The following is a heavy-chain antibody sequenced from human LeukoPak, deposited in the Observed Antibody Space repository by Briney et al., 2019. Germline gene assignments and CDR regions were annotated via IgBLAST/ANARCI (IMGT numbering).Heavy chain of an antibody. CDR2: TVSEIDGGTT. CDR1: GFTFNYAW. Sequence: GGSLRLSCAASGFTFNYAWMSWVRQVPGKGLGWVGQTVSEIDGGTTDYATPVKGRFTISRDDSKSTLYLQMNSLKIEDTAVYYCTTDEDWNYARKDVWGQGATVIVSS. J-gene: IGHJ6*02. D-gene: IGHD1-7*01. V-gene: IGHV3-15*04. CDR3: TTDEDWNYARKDV.